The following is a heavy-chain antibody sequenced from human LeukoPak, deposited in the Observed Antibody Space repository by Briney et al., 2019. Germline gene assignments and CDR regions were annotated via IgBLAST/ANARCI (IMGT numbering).Heavy chain of an antibody. V-gene: IGHV4-34*01. D-gene: IGHD5-18*01. CDR1: GGSFSGYY. Sequence: SETLSPTCAVYGGSFSGYYWSWIRQPPGKGLEWIGEINHSGSTNYNPSLKSRVTISVDTSKNQFSLKLSSVTAADTAVYYCAIHIASYSYGLRNPAQRKYFDYWGQGTLVTVSS. J-gene: IGHJ4*02. CDR2: INHSGST. CDR3: AIHIASYSYGLRNPAQRKYFDY.